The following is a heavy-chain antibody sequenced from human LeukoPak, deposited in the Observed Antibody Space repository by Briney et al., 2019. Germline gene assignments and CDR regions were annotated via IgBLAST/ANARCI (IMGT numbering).Heavy chain of an antibody. Sequence: GGSLRLSCAASGFTFSNYGMSWVRQAPGKGLEWVSGISGSGVTTYYADSVKGRFTISRDNSKNTVYLQMDSLRAEDTAVYYCAKEGGYYTFDYWGQGTLVTVSS. CDR2: ISGSGVTT. CDR1: GFTFSNYG. CDR3: AKEGGYYTFDY. J-gene: IGHJ4*02. D-gene: IGHD3-3*01. V-gene: IGHV3-23*01.